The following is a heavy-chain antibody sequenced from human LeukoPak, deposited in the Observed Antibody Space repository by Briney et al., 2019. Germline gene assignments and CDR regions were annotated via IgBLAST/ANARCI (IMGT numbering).Heavy chain of an antibody. D-gene: IGHD6-19*01. V-gene: IGHV3-9*01. Sequence: GRSLRLSCAVSGFTFDDYAMHWVRQAPGKGLEWVSGISWNSGSIGYVDSVKGRFTISRDNAKNSLYLQMNSLRAEDTALYYCAKGGVVAGTGLSHWGQGTLVTVSS. CDR3: AKGGVVAGTGLSH. J-gene: IGHJ4*02. CDR1: GFTFDDYA. CDR2: ISWNSGSI.